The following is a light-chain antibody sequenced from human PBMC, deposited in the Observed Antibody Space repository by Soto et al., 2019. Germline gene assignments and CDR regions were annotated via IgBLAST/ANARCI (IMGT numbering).Light chain of an antibody. V-gene: IGKV3-15*01. J-gene: IGKJ1*01. CDR1: QSVSSN. Sequence: EIVMTQSPATLSVSPGERATLSCRASQSVSSNLAWYQQKPGQAPRLLIYGASTRATGIPARFSGSRSGTEFNLTISSLQSEDFGVYYCQQYNNWPRTFGQGTKVEIK. CDR2: GAS. CDR3: QQYNNWPRT.